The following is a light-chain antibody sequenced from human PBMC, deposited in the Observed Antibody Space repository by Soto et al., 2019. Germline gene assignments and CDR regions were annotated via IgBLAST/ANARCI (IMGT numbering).Light chain of an antibody. Sequence: QSVLTQPASVSGSPGQSITISCTGTSSDVGGYNFVSWYQQHPGKAPKLMIYDVSNRPSGVSNRFSGSKSGNTASLTISGLQDEDEAHYYCSSYTSTNTQLFGGGTKLTVL. CDR3: SSYTSTNTQL. V-gene: IGLV2-14*03. CDR1: SSDVGGYNF. J-gene: IGLJ2*01. CDR2: DVS.